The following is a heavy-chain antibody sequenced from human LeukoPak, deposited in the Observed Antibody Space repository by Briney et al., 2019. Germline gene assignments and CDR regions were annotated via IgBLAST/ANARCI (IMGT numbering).Heavy chain of an antibody. CDR3: AKPTGSKGWFGT. CDR2: IYSGGTT. V-gene: IGHV4-39*01. CDR1: GGSISGGTYY. J-gene: IGHJ5*02. D-gene: IGHD4-17*01. Sequence: SETLSLTCTVSGGSISGGTYYWGWVRQPPGKGLEWIGTIYSGGTTYYNPSLKSRVIMSVDASKNQISLRLTSASATDTAMYYCAKPTGSKGWFGTWGQGTLVTVSS.